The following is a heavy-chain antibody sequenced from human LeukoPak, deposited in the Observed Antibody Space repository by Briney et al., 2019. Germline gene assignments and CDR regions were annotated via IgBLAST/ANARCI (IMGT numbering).Heavy chain of an antibody. CDR1: GFAFSTYT. D-gene: IGHD5-12*01. V-gene: IGHV3-30*04. CDR3: ARDSSYMVATDY. J-gene: IGHJ4*02. Sequence: GGSLRLSCAASGFAFSTYTMHWVRQAPGKGPEWVSVISHDDTHKYYADAVAGRFTISRDNSKNMLYLQMDSLRAEDTAVYYCARDSSYMVATDYWGQGTLVTVSS. CDR2: ISHDDTHK.